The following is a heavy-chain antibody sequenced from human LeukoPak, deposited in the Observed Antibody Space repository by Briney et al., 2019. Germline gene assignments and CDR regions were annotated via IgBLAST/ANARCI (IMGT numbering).Heavy chain of an antibody. Sequence: SETLSLTCTVSGASVSSDNYYWSWIRQPPGKGLEWIGHIYYSGDTNYNPSLKSRVTISVDRSKNQFSLTLRSVTAADTALYSCARVWWGTMFDYWGQGALVTVSS. CDR2: IYYSGDT. D-gene: IGHD2-15*01. CDR1: GASVSSDNYY. CDR3: ARVWWGTMFDY. V-gene: IGHV4-61*01. J-gene: IGHJ4*02.